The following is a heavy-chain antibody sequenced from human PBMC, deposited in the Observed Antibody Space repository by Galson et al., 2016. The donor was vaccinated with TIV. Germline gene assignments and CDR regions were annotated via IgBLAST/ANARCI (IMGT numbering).Heavy chain of an antibody. CDR2: FDPEDGKT. V-gene: IGHV1-24*01. CDR3: ATDVSTQYFDTSGYSPLSF. J-gene: IGHJ4*02. Sequence: SVKVSCKVSGYTLTEVAMYWVRQAPGKGLEWMGGFDPEDGKTIYAQRFQGRVTMTEDTSTDTAYMELSSLRSEDTAVYYCATDVSTQYFDTSGYSPLSFWGQGTLVVVSS. D-gene: IGHD3-22*01. CDR1: GYTLTEVA.